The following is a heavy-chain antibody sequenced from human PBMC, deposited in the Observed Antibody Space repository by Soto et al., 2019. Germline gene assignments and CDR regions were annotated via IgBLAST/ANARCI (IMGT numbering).Heavy chain of an antibody. Sequence: PVKVSCKASGFTFTSSAVQWVRQARGQRLEWIGWIVVGSGNTNYAQKFQERVTITRDMSTSTAYMELSSLRSEDTAVYYCAADLSYGDYAPYYYYGMDVWGQGTTVTVSS. CDR3: AADLSYGDYAPYYYYGMDV. CDR2: IVVGSGNT. D-gene: IGHD4-17*01. J-gene: IGHJ6*02. CDR1: GFTFTSSA. V-gene: IGHV1-58*01.